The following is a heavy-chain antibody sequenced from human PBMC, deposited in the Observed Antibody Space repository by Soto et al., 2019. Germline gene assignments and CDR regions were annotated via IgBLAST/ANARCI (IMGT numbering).Heavy chain of an antibody. Sequence: ASVKVSCKASGYTFTSYGISWVRQAPGQGLEWMGWISAYNGNTKYSQKFQGRVTITRDTSASTAYMELSSLRSEDTAVYYCARIRGYDYYYYYGMDVWGQGTTVTVSS. V-gene: IGHV1-18*01. CDR1: GYTFTSYG. CDR3: ARIRGYDYYYYYGMDV. J-gene: IGHJ6*02. CDR2: ISAYNGNT. D-gene: IGHD5-12*01.